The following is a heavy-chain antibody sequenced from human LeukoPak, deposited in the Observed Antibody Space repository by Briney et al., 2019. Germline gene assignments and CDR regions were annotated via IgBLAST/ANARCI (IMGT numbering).Heavy chain of an antibody. D-gene: IGHD3/OR15-3a*01. CDR1: GGSISSYY. Sequence: DPSETLSLTCTVSGGSISSYYWNWLRQPAGKGLEWIGRIYTSGSTNYNPSLKSRVTMSVDTSKNQFSLKLTSVTAADTAVYYCARQTGSGLFILPGGQGTLVTVSS. CDR2: IYTSGST. V-gene: IGHV4-4*07. J-gene: IGHJ4*02. CDR3: ARQTGSGLFILP.